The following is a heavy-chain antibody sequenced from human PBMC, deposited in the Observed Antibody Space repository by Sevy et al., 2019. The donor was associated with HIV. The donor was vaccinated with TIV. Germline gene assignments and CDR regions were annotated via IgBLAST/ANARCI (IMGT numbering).Heavy chain of an antibody. J-gene: IGHJ4*02. Sequence: ASVKVSCKASGYYFTGYYVHWVRQAPGQGLGWMGWINPNGGGTNIGQKFHGRVTMSRDTSITTAYMELTRLRSNDTGVYFCARSVYGSGTYLNDYWGQGTLVTVSS. CDR1: GYYFTGYY. CDR3: ARSVYGSGTYLNDY. CDR2: INPNGGGT. V-gene: IGHV1-2*02. D-gene: IGHD3-10*01.